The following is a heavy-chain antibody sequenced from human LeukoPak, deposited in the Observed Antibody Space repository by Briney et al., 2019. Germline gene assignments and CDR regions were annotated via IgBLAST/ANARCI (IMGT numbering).Heavy chain of an antibody. CDR2: ISYDGSNK. CDR1: GLTFNKYW. J-gene: IGHJ4*02. CDR3: AKDRRQYYYFDY. D-gene: IGHD2/OR15-2a*01. V-gene: IGHV3-30*18. Sequence: GGSLRLSCEASGLTFNKYWMTWVRQAPGKGLEWVAVISYDGSNKYYADSVKGRFTISRDNSKNTLYLQMNSLRAEDTAVYYCAKDRRQYYYFDYWGQGTLVTVSS.